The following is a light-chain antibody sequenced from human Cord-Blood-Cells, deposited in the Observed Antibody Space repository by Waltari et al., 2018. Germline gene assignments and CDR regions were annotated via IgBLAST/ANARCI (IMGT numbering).Light chain of an antibody. CDR3: QQSYSTPT. CDR2: AAS. Sequence: DIQMTQSPSSLSASVGDRVTITCRASQSISSYLNWYQQKPGKAPKHLIYAASSLQSWVPSRFSVSGSGTDFTLTISSLQPEEFATYYCQQSYSTPTIGPGTKVDIK. CDR1: QSISSY. J-gene: IGKJ3*01. V-gene: IGKV1-39*01.